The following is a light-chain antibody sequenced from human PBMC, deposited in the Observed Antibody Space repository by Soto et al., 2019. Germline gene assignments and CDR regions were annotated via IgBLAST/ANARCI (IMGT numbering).Light chain of an antibody. CDR2: AAS. V-gene: IGKV3-15*01. Sequence: EVVMTQSPATLSMSPGDRATLSCRASQSVRSSLAWYQQKPGQAPRLLIYAASTRATGIPARFSGSGSETDFTLTISSLQAEDFAIYYCQQYNNWWTFGQGTKVEIK. J-gene: IGKJ1*01. CDR1: QSVRSS. CDR3: QQYNNWWT.